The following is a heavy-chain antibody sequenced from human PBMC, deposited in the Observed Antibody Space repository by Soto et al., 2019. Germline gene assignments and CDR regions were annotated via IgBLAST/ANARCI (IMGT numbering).Heavy chain of an antibody. V-gene: IGHV3-74*01. J-gene: IGHJ6*03. CDR3: AREEYDFSYYMDV. CDR1: GFTFSSYW. Sequence: GGSLRLSCAASGFTFSSYWMHWVRQAPGKGLVWVSRINSDGSSTSYADSVKGRFTISRDNAKNTLYLQMNSLRAEDTAVYYCAREEYDFSYYMDVWGKGTTVTVSS. CDR2: INSDGSST. D-gene: IGHD3-3*01.